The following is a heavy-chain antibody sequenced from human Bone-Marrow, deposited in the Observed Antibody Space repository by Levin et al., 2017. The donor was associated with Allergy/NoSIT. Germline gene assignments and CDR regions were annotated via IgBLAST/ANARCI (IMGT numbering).Heavy chain of an antibody. CDR2: INHSGST. J-gene: IGHJ4*02. Sequence: SETLSLTCAVYGGSFSGYYWSWIRQPPGKGLEWIGEINHSGSTNYNPSLKSRVTISVDTSKNQFSLKLSSVTAADTAVYYCARDHYYDSSGYTHWGQGTLVTVSS. D-gene: IGHD3-22*01. CDR1: GGSFSGYY. V-gene: IGHV4-34*01. CDR3: ARDHYYDSSGYTH.